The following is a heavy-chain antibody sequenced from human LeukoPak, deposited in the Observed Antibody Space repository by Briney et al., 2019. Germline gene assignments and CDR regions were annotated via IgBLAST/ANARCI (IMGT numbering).Heavy chain of an antibody. V-gene: IGHV4-61*01. CDR2: IYYSGST. J-gene: IGHJ3*02. D-gene: IGHD3-9*01. Sequence: SETLSLTCTVSGGSVSSGSYYWSWIRQPPGKGLEWIGYIYYSGSTNYNPSLKSRVTISVDTSKNQFSLKLSSVTAADTAVYHCARDLPISDAFDIWGQGTMVTVSS. CDR1: GGSVSSGSYY. CDR3: ARDLPISDAFDI.